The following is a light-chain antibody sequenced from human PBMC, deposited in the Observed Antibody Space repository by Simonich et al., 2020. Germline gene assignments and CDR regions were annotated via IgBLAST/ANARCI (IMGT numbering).Light chain of an antibody. CDR3: SSYAGSNNLV. Sequence: HSALPQPPSASGSPGQSVPIPCPGPRSYVGGYNYFPLYQHHPGKAPNHMIFEVSKLPSGVPDRFSGSKSGNTASLTVSGLQAEDEADYYCSSYAGSNNLVFGGGTKLTVL. J-gene: IGLJ3*02. CDR2: EVS. V-gene: IGLV2-8*01. CDR1: RSYVGGYNY.